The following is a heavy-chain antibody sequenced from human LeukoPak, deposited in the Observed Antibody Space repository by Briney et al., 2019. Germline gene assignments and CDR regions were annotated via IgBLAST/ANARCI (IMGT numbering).Heavy chain of an antibody. Sequence: GGSLRLSCAASGFSFSSYSMNWVRQAPGKGLEWVATMTRSSAIYYADSVKGRFTISRDNAKNSLYLEMNSLRAEDTAVYYCARANYYDISGYDYWGQGTLVTVSS. CDR3: ARANYYDISGYDY. CDR1: GFSFSSYS. V-gene: IGHV3-69-1*02. CDR2: MTRSSAI. D-gene: IGHD3-22*01. J-gene: IGHJ4*02.